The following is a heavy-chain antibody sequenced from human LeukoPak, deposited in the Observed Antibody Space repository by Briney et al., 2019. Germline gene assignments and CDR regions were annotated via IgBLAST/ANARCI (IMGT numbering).Heavy chain of an antibody. V-gene: IGHV4-39*01. CDR1: GGSISSISYY. J-gene: IGHJ4*02. CDR3: ARGPGTAYPYYFDY. D-gene: IGHD3-16*01. CDR2: IYYSGST. Sequence: SETLSLTCTVSGGSISSISYYWGWIRQPPGKGLEWIGSIYYSGSTYYNPSLKSRVTISVDTSKNQFSPKLSSVTAADTAVHYCARGPGTAYPYYFDYWGQGTLVTVSS.